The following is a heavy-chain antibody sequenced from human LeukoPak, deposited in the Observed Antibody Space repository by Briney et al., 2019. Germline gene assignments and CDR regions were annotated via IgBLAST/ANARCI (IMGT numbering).Heavy chain of an antibody. CDR2: ISGSGGST. CDR3: ARRAGAYSHPYDY. V-gene: IGHV3-23*01. CDR1: GFTFSSYG. Sequence: GGTLRLSCAASGFTFSSYGMSWVRQAPGKGLEWVSAISGSGGSTYYADSVKGRFTISRDNSKNTLYLQMNSLRAEDTAVYYCARRAGAYSHPYDYWGQGTLVTVSS. D-gene: IGHD4/OR15-4a*01. J-gene: IGHJ4*02.